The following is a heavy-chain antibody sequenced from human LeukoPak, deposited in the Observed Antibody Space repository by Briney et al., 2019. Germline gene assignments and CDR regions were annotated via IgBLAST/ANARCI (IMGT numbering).Heavy chain of an antibody. CDR1: GGTFSSYA. Sequence: GASVKVSCKASGGTFSSYAISWVRQAPGQGLEWMGGIIPIFGTANYAQKFQGRVTITTDESTSTAYMELSSLRSEDTAVYYCARAIRALTIFGVVDPYYYMDVWGKGTTVTVSS. V-gene: IGHV1-69*05. D-gene: IGHD3-3*01. CDR2: IIPIFGTA. J-gene: IGHJ6*03. CDR3: ARAIRALTIFGVVDPYYYMDV.